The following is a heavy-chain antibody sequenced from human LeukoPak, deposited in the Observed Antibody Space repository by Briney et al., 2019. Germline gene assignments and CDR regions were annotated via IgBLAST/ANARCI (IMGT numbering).Heavy chain of an antibody. D-gene: IGHD3-10*01. CDR3: ARRYYGSGTNYFDY. J-gene: IGHJ4*02. CDR1: GASISTSNW. V-gene: IGHV4-4*02. Sequence: SETLSLTCTVSGASISTSNWWSWVRQPPGKGLEWIGEVYHSGSTTYNSSLKSRLTMSIDKSKNHFSLNLSSVTAADTAVYYCARRYYGSGTNYFDYWGQGTLVTVSS. CDR2: VYHSGST.